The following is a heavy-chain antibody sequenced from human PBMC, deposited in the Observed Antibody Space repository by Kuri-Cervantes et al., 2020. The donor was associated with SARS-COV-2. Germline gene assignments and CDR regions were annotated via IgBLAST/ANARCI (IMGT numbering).Heavy chain of an antibody. D-gene: IGHD5-24*01. CDR3: AGSRWLQLDYYYYYGMDV. V-gene: IGHV1-69*06. J-gene: IGHJ6*02. Sequence: SVKVSCKASGGTFSSYAISWVRQAPGQGLEWMGGIIPIFGTANYAQKFQGRVTITADKSTSTAYMELSSPRSEDTAVYYCAGSRWLQLDYYYYYGMDVWGQGTTVTVSS. CDR2: IIPIFGTA. CDR1: GGTFSSYA.